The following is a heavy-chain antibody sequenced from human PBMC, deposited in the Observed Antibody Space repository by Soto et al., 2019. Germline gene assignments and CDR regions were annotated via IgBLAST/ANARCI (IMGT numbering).Heavy chain of an antibody. D-gene: IGHD6-19*01. CDR2: IYYSGST. Sequence: SLTCTVSGGSISSGDYYWSWIRQPPGKGLEWIGYIYYSGSTYYNPSLKSRVTISVDTSKNQFSLKLSSVTAADTAVYYCARVSRYSSGWYFDYWGQGTLVTVSS. CDR3: ARVSRYSSGWYFDY. CDR1: GGSISSGDYY. J-gene: IGHJ4*02. V-gene: IGHV4-30-4*01.